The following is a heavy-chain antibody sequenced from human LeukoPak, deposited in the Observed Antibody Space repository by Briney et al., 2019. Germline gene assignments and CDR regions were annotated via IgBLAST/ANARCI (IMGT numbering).Heavy chain of an antibody. Sequence: GGSLRLSCAASGFTFSSYAMTWVRQVPGKGLEWVSSINNSGTDTYYEDSVKGRFTISRDNSKNTLFLHINSLSAEDTAVYYCAAAVNTGRAEHYWGQGTLVTVSS. CDR1: GFTFSSYA. CDR2: INNSGTDT. D-gene: IGHD4-17*01. CDR3: AAAVNTGRAEHY. V-gene: IGHV3-23*01. J-gene: IGHJ4*02.